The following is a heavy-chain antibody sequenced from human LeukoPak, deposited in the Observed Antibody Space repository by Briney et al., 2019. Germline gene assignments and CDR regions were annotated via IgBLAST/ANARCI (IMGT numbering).Heavy chain of an antibody. V-gene: IGHV1-24*01. J-gene: IGHJ6*02. CDR2: FDPERGET. Sequence: ASVKVSCKVSGNTLTELSMEWVRQAPGKGLEWMGGFDPERGETSYAPNSQGRLTITEDTSPDTAYMELSSLRSEDTAIYYCAASGYSNYVKPMDVWGQGTTVIVS. D-gene: IGHD4-11*01. CDR1: GNTLTELS. CDR3: AASGYSNYVKPMDV.